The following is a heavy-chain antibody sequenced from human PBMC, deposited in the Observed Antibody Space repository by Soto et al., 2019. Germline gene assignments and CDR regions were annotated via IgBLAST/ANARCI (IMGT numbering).Heavy chain of an antibody. CDR1: GDRFTTFG. CDR3: ATRSPAFDY. J-gene: IGHJ4*02. Sequence: GASVKVSCKTSGDRFTTFGITWVRQAPGQGLEWMGWISTDKGHTNYAQKFQGRVTMTTDTSTSTAYMELRSLRSDDTAIYYCATRSPAFDYWGQGTLVTVSS. CDR2: ISTDKGHT. V-gene: IGHV1-18*01.